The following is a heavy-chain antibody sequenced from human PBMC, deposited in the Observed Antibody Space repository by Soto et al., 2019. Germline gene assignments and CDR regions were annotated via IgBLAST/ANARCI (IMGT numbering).Heavy chain of an antibody. CDR1: GGTFSSYA. CDR3: ARGWDPNYYGSGTIDY. J-gene: IGHJ4*02. D-gene: IGHD3-10*01. Sequence: QVQLVQSGAEVKKPGSSVKVSCKASGGTFSSYAISWVRQAPGQGLEWMGGIIPIFGTANYAQKFQGRVTITADESTSTAYMELSSLRSEDTTVYYCARGWDPNYYGSGTIDYWGQGTLVTVSS. V-gene: IGHV1-69*01. CDR2: IIPIFGTA.